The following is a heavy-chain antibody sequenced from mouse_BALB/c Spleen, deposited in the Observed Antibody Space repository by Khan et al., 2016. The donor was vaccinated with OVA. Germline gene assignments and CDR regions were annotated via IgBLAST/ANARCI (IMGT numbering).Heavy chain of an antibody. CDR1: GYTFTSYW. J-gene: IGHJ4*01. Sequence: DLVKPGASVKLSCKASGYTFTSYWINWIKQRPGQGLEWLGRIAPGSDSSHYYEMFKGKATLTVDTSSSTANIQLSSLSYEDSAVYFCARENYYGRTCYAMDYWGQGTSVTVSS. CDR2: IAPGSDSS. D-gene: IGHD1-1*01. CDR3: ARENYYGRTCYAMDY. V-gene: IGHV1S41*01.